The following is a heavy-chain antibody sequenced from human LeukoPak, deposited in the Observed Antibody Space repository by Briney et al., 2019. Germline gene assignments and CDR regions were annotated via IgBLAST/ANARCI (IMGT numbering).Heavy chain of an antibody. V-gene: IGHV1-69*05. CDR1: GGTFSSYA. CDR2: IIPIFGTA. Sequence: GSSVKVSCKASGGTFSSYAISWLRQAPGQGLEWMGRIIPIFGTANYAQKFQGRVTITTDESTSTAYMELSSLRSEDTAVYYCARDQDYYDSSGHDYWGQGTLVTVSS. D-gene: IGHD3-22*01. CDR3: ARDQDYYDSSGHDY. J-gene: IGHJ4*02.